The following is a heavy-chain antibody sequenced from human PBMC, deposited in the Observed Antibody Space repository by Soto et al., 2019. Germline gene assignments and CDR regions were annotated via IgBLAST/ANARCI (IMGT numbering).Heavy chain of an antibody. CDR1: GFSFSTST. CDR2: ISSGSTTI. D-gene: IGHD1-1*01. V-gene: IGHV3-48*02. CDR3: ARVRRNDASDYYGMDV. Sequence: GGSLRLSXAASGFSFSTSTMNWVRQAPGKGLEWVSYISSGSTTIYYADSVKGRFTISRDNGKNSLYLQMNSLRDEDTAVYYCARVRRNDASDYYGMDVWGQGTTVTVS. J-gene: IGHJ6*02.